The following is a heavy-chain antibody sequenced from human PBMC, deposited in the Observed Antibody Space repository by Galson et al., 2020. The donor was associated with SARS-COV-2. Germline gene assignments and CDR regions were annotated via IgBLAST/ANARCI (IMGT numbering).Heavy chain of an antibody. Sequence: GGSLRLSCAASGFTFSSYGMHWVRQAPGKGLEWVAVIRYDGSNKYYADSVKGRFNISRNNSKNTLYLQMNSLRAEDTAVYYCAREGSALTGGMDVWGQGTTVTVSS. J-gene: IGHJ6*02. CDR3: AREGSALTGGMDV. CDR2: IRYDGSNK. CDR1: GFTFSSYG. V-gene: IGHV3-33*01. D-gene: IGHD1-1*01.